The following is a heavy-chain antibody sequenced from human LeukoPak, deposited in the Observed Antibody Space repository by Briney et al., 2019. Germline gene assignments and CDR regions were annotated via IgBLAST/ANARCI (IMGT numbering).Heavy chain of an antibody. CDR2: IIPIFGTA. V-gene: IGHV1-69*05. D-gene: IGHD3-22*01. Sequence: SVKVSCKASGGTFSSYAISWVRQAPGQGLEWMGRIIPIFGTANYAQKFQGRVTITTDESTSAAYMELSSLRPEDTAVYYCARDRGFYDSSGYPFDYGGQGTLVTVSS. CDR3: ARDRGFYDSSGYPFDY. CDR1: GGTFSSYA. J-gene: IGHJ4*02.